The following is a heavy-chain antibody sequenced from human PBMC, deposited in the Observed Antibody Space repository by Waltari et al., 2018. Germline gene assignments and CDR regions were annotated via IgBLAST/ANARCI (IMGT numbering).Heavy chain of an antibody. Sequence: QVHLVQSGAEVKEPGASVKVSCKDSGYTLPRDYIHWVRQAPGQGLEWMGRITPHTGGTYYSQKFQGRVTMTRDMSITTAYMEVSSLRSDDTAVYYCARDLVGSGWSIDYWGQGTLVTVSS. V-gene: IGHV1-2*06. D-gene: IGHD6-19*01. CDR1: GYTLPRDY. J-gene: IGHJ4*02. CDR3: ARDLVGSGWSIDY. CDR2: ITPHTGGT.